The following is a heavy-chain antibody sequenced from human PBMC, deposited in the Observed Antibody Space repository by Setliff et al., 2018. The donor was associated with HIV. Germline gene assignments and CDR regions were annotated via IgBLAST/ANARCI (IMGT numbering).Heavy chain of an antibody. CDR2: ISTTGST. Sequence: SETLSLTCSVSGGSINRGTYYWTWIRQSAGKGLEWIGHISTTGSTNYNPSLKSRLTMSVDSSKNQFSLSLSSVTAADTAVYYCARLPDINSWPFDYWARGTLVTVSS. CDR1: GGSINRGTYY. V-gene: IGHV4-61*09. D-gene: IGHD6-13*01. CDR3: ARLPDINSWPFDY. J-gene: IGHJ4*02.